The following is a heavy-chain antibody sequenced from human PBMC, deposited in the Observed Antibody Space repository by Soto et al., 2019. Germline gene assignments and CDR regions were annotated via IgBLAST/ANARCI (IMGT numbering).Heavy chain of an antibody. V-gene: IGHV4-59*01. J-gene: IGHJ4*02. D-gene: IGHD6-19*01. Sequence: QVQLQESGPGLVKPSETLSLTCTVSGDSISGSSWSWIRQPPGKGLEWIAYMYFSGRTNYNPSLKIRLTKXVDTSKHQFSWKLPSVTAADTAVYYCARGSGWYFHWGQGTLVTVSS. CDR3: ARGSGWYFH. CDR2: MYFSGRT. CDR1: GDSISGSS.